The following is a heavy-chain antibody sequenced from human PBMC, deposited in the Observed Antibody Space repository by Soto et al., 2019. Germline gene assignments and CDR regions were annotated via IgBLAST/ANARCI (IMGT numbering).Heavy chain of an antibody. D-gene: IGHD6-19*01. J-gene: IGHJ4*02. CDR3: AKARFRDSSMFLLDY. Sequence: LRLSCAASGFTFSSHWMSWVRQAPGKGLEWVANIKPDGSEKWYVDSVKGRFTISRDNAKNSLYLQMNSLRVEDTAVYYCAKARFRDSSMFLLDYWGQGTLVTVSS. CDR2: IKPDGSEK. V-gene: IGHV3-7*05. CDR1: GFTFSSHW.